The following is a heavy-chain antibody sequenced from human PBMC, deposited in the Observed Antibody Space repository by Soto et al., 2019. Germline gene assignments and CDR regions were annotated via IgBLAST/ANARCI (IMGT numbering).Heavy chain of an antibody. Sequence: SVNVSCKASGGTFSSYAISWVRQAPGQGLEWMGGIIPIFGTANYAQKFQGRVTITADESTSTAYMELSSLRSEDTAVYYCASRTGIAAREYYYYYYGTEVWGKDTTVSVSS. CDR2: IIPIFGTA. CDR3: ASRTGIAAREYYYYYYGTEV. CDR1: GGTFSSYA. J-gene: IGHJ6*04. D-gene: IGHD6-6*01. V-gene: IGHV1-69*13.